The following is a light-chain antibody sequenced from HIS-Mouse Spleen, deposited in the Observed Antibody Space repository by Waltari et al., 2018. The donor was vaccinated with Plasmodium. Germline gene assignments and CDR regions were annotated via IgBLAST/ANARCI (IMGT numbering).Light chain of an antibody. V-gene: IGLV1-47*01. Sequence: QYVLTQPPSASGTPGQRVTIPCSGSSSNIGSNYVYWYQQLPGTAPKLPIYRNNQRPSGVPDRFSGSKSGTSASLAISGLRSEDEADYYCAAWDDSLSGPVFGGGTKLTIL. J-gene: IGLJ2*01. CDR3: AAWDDSLSGPV. CDR2: RNN. CDR1: SSNIGSNY.